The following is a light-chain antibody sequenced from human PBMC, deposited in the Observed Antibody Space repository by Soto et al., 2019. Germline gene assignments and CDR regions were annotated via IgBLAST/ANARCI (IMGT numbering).Light chain of an antibody. V-gene: IGKV1-39*01. J-gene: IGKJ5*01. CDR1: QSISNY. CDR2: AAS. CDR3: QQSYSTRIT. Sequence: DIQMTQSPSLLSASVGDRVTITCRASQSISNYLNWYQQKPGKAPKLLSYAASSLQSGVPSRFSGSGSGTDFTLTISSLQPEDFATYYCQQSYSTRITFGQGTRLENK.